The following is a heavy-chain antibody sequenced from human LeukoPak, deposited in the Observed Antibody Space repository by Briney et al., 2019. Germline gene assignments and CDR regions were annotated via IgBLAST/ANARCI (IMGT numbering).Heavy chain of an antibody. J-gene: IGHJ4*02. CDR2: ISGSSNTI. D-gene: IGHD6-19*01. V-gene: IGHV3-48*02. CDR1: GFTFSTYS. Sequence: AGGSLRLSCTASGFTFSTYSMIWVRQAPGKGLEWVSYISGSSNTIYYADSVKGRFTISRDNAKNSLYLQMNSLRDEDTALYYCARDLPPGSSGWYLGYWGQGTPVTVSS. CDR3: ARDLPPGSSGWYLGY.